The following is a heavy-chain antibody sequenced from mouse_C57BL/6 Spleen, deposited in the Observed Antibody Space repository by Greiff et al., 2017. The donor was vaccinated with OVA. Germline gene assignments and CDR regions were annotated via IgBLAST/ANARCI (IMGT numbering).Heavy chain of an antibody. CDR2: IRNKANNHAT. V-gene: IGHV6-6*01. Sequence: EVKLVESGGGLVQPGGSMKLSCAASGFTFSDAWMDWVRQSPEKGLEWVADIRNKANNHATSYAESVKGRFTISRDDSKSSVYLQMNSLRAEDTGIYYCTRTTVVEHDVWGTGTTVTVSS. J-gene: IGHJ1*03. CDR1: GFTFSDAW. D-gene: IGHD1-1*01. CDR3: TRTTVVEHDV.